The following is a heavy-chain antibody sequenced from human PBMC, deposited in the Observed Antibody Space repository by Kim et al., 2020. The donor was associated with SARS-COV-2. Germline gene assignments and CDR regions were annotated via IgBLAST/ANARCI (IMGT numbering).Heavy chain of an antibody. V-gene: IGHV4-59*13. Sequence: SETLSPTCTVSGGSISSYYWSWIRQPPGKGLEWIGYIYYSGSTNYNPSLKSRVTISVDTSKNQFSLKLSSVTAADTAVYYCAGFMVRGVMVPFDPWGQGTLVTVSS. CDR2: IYYSGST. D-gene: IGHD3-10*01. J-gene: IGHJ5*02. CDR1: GGSISSYY. CDR3: AGFMVRGVMVPFDP.